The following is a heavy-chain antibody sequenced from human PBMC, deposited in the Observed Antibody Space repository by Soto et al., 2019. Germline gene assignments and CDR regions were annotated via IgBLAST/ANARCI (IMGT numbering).Heavy chain of an antibody. CDR1: GFTFIGSY. CDR3: AKGTGLRPESYNWFDP. V-gene: IGHV1-2*02. J-gene: IGHJ5*02. D-gene: IGHD3-9*01. Sequence: GASVKVSCKASGFTFIGSYIHWVRQAPGQGLEWVGWINPNSGGTIYAQRFQGRVAMTWDTSISTAYMDLNRLKYDDTAVYYCAKGTGLRPESYNWFDPWGQGTLVTVSS. CDR2: INPNSGGT.